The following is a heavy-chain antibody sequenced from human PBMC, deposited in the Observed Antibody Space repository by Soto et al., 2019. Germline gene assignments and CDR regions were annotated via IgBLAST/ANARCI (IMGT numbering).Heavy chain of an antibody. V-gene: IGHV3-7*01. J-gene: IGHJ5*02. CDR3: ARFHCSSTSCYIGWFDP. CDR1: GFTFSSYW. Sequence: GGSLRLSCAASGFTFSSYWMSWVRQAPGKGLEWVANIKQDGSEKYYVDSVKGRFTISRDNAKNSLYLQMNSLRAEDTAVYYCARFHCSSTSCYIGWFDPWGQGTLVTVSS. D-gene: IGHD2-2*02. CDR2: IKQDGSEK.